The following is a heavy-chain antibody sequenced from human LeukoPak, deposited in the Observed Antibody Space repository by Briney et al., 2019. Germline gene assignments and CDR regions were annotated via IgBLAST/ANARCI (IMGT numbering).Heavy chain of an antibody. CDR1: GGSVSDYY. CDR2: IYYTGST. D-gene: IGHD3-10*01. CDR3: ARHLIGGSGSYYNVPYYYYYMDV. V-gene: IGHV4-59*08. J-gene: IGHJ6*03. Sequence: SETLSLTCTVSGGSVSDYYWSWIRQSPGKGLEWIGYIYYTGSTSYNPSLRSRVTISVDTSKNQFSLKLSSVTAADTAVYYCARHLIGGSGSYYNVPYYYYYMDVWGKGTTVTISS.